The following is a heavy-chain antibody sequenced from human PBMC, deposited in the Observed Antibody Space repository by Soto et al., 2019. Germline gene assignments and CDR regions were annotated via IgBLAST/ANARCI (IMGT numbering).Heavy chain of an antibody. J-gene: IGHJ4*02. CDR3: ARESYYYDSSGDKFLGFDY. CDR2: IYYSGST. V-gene: IGHV4-59*01. D-gene: IGHD3-22*01. Sequence: PSETLSLTCTVSGDSISSYYWNWIRQPPGKGLEWIGYIYYSGSTNYNPSLKSRVTITEDTSKNQFSLKLSSVTAADMAVYYCARESYYYDSSGDKFLGFDYWGQGTLVTVSS. CDR1: GDSISSYY.